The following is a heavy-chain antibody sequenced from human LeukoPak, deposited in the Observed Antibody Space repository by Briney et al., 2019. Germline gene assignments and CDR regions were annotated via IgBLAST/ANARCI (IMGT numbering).Heavy chain of an antibody. V-gene: IGHV3-30*02. Sequence: PGGSLRLSCAASGFTFSAYGMHWVRQAPGKGLEWVAFIQNDGSKNYYADSVKGLFTISRDNSKNTLYLRMNSLRLEDTAVYYCARDLHPWTGDYWGQGTLVTVSS. CDR1: GFTFSAYG. D-gene: IGHD1-14*01. CDR2: IQNDGSKN. CDR3: ARDLHPWTGDY. J-gene: IGHJ4*02.